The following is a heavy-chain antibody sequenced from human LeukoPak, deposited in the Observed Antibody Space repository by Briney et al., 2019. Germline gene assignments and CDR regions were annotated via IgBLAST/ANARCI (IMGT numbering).Heavy chain of an antibody. CDR3: AKNGDRGAYCTGGTCYPYFYYYMDV. D-gene: IGHD2-15*01. J-gene: IGHJ6*03. CDR1: KFTFSNYA. Sequence: PGGSLRLSCAASKFTFSNYAMSWVRQAPGKGLEWVSAISGSGDSTYYADSVKGRFTISRDNSKNTLYLQMNSLRAEDTAIYYCAKNGDRGAYCTGGTCYPYFYYYMDVWGKGTTVTI. V-gene: IGHV3-23*01. CDR2: ISGSGDST.